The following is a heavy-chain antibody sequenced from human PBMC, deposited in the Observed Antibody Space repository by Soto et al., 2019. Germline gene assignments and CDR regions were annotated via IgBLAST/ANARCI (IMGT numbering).Heavy chain of an antibody. CDR1: GFNFSSYS. CDR3: ARDATTVVTYYFDY. CDR2: ISSSSSYI. V-gene: IGHV3-21*01. J-gene: IGHJ4*02. Sequence: GGSLRLSCAASGFNFSSYSMNWVRQAPGKGLEWVSSISSSSSYIYYADSVKGRFTISRDNAKNSLYLQMNSLRAEDTAVYYCARDATTVVTYYFDYWGQGTLVTVSS. D-gene: IGHD4-17*01.